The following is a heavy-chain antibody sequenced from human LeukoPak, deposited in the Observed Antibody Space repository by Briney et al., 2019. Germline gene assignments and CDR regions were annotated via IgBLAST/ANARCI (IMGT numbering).Heavy chain of an antibody. J-gene: IGHJ4*02. V-gene: IGHV1-69*13. Sequence: GASVKVSCKASGGTFSSYAITWVRQAPGQGLEWMGGIIPIFGSANYAQRSQGRVTVTADESTSTAYMDLSSLRAEDTAVYYCARTGGSYPYYFEYWGQGTLVTVSS. CDR3: ARTGGSYPYYFEY. CDR1: GGTFSSYA. CDR2: IIPIFGSA. D-gene: IGHD1-26*01.